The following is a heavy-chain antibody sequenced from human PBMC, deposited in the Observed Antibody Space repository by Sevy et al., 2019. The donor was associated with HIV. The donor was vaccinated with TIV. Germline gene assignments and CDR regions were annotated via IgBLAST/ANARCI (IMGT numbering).Heavy chain of an antibody. CDR3: AKEGYYYDSRSSDWFDP. CDR2: VSSDGTTR. CDR1: GFNFSPYA. J-gene: IGHJ5*02. Sequence: GGSLRLSCAASGFNFSPYAMHWVRQGPGKGLEWVATVSSDGTTRSYVDSIKGRFSLSRDNSKNTLYLQMNNLTPEDTAVYYCAKEGYYYDSRSSDWFDPWGPGAPVTVSS. V-gene: IGHV3-30*18. D-gene: IGHD3-22*01.